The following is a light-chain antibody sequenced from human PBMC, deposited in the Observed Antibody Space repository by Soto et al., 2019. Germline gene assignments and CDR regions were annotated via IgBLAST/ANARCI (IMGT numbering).Light chain of an antibody. CDR2: AAS. CDR3: QQLNSYLRT. V-gene: IGKV1-9*01. CDR1: QGISSY. Sequence: DIQLTQSPSFLSASVGDRVTITCRASQGISSYLAWYQQKPGKAPKLLIYAASTLQSGVPSRFSSSGSRTEFTLTISSLHPEDFATYYYQQLNSYLRTFGQGTKVEIK. J-gene: IGKJ1*01.